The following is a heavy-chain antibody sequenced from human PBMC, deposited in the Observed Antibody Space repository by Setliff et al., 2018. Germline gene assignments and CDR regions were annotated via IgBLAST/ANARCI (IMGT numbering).Heavy chain of an antibody. CDR3: ARVGYCSGPTCYPFDS. V-gene: IGHV3-20*04. CDR1: GFTFNGHG. CDR2: INWDGRRT. D-gene: IGHD2-2*01. J-gene: IGHJ4*02. Sequence: PGGSLRLSCAASGFTFNGHGMNWVRQAPGKGLEWVSTINWDGRRTGYTDSVKGRFTISRDNAKNSLYLQMNSLRAEDTAVYYCARVGYCSGPTCYPFDSWGQGNLVTVSS.